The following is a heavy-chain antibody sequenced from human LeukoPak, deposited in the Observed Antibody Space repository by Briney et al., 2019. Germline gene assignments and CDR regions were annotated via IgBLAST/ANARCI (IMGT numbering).Heavy chain of an antibody. CDR2: ILYDGSNK. V-gene: IGHV3-30*02. D-gene: IGHD2-2*01. CDR1: GFTFSSYG. Sequence: GGSLKLSCAASGFTFSSYGMHWVRQAPGKGLEWVAFILYDGSNKYYADSVMGRLTISRDNSKNTLYLQMNSLRTEDTAVFYCAKVRSTYNDYWGQGTLVTVSS. J-gene: IGHJ4*02. CDR3: AKVRSTYNDY.